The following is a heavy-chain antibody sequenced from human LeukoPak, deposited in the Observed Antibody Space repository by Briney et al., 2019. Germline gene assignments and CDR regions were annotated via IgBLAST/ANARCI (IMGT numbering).Heavy chain of an antibody. CDR1: GGSISSYY. CDR3: ARDPEVTAHDAFDI. Sequence: PSETLSLTCTVSGGSISSYYWSWIRQPAGKELEWIGRIYTSGSTNYNPSLKSRVTMSVDTSKNQFSLKLSSMTAADTAVYYCARDPEVTAHDAFDIWGQGTMVTVSS. CDR2: IYTSGST. V-gene: IGHV4-4*07. D-gene: IGHD2-21*02. J-gene: IGHJ3*02.